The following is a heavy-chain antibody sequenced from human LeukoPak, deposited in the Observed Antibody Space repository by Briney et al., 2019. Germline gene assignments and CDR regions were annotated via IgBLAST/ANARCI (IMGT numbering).Heavy chain of an antibody. CDR2: MNPNSGNT. V-gene: IGHV1-8*01. Sequence: ASVTVSCKASGYTFTSYGINWVRQATGQGLEWMGWMNPNSGNTGYAQKFQGRVTMTRNTSISTAYMELSSLRSEDTAVYYCARGPSYGGNSGYGMDVWGQGTTVTVSS. CDR1: GYTFTSYG. J-gene: IGHJ6*02. D-gene: IGHD4-23*01. CDR3: ARGPSYGGNSGYGMDV.